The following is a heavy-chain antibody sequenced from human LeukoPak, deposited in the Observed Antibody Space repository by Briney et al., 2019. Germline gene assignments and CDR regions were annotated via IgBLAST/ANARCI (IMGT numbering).Heavy chain of an antibody. J-gene: IGHJ5*02. CDR2: IYYSGST. V-gene: IGHV4-39*01. CDR3: ARGGVTIFGVVSWFDP. D-gene: IGHD3-3*01. CDR1: GGSISSSSYY. Sequence: SETLSLTCTVSGGSISSSSYYWGWIRQPPGKGLEWIGSIYYSGSTYYNPSLKSRVTISVDTSKNQFSLKLSSVTAADTAVYYCARGGVTIFGVVSWFDPWGQGTLVTVSS.